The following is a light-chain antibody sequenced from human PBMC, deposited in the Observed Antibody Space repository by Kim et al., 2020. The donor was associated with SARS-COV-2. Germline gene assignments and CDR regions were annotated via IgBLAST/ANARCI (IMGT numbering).Light chain of an antibody. J-gene: IGKJ1*01. CDR2: GAS. Sequence: YAGEGARRTSRGSESVSGSSWAGWQQKTGQEARLLIYGASSRVTGIPDRGRGRGYGTDYTLTISRLEREDFAVYSCQQYEGSPRTFGQGRKVDSK. CDR3: QQYEGSPRT. CDR1: ESVSGSS. V-gene: IGKV3-20*01.